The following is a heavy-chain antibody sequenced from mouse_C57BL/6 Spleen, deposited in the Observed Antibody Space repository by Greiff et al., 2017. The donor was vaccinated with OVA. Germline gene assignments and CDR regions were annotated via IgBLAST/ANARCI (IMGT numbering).Heavy chain of an antibody. D-gene: IGHD2-5*01. CDR2: IDPSDSYT. Sequence: VQLQQPGAELVMPGASVKLSCKASGYTFTSYWMHWVKQRPGQGPEWIGEIDPSDSYTNYNQKFKGKSTLTVDKSSSTAYMQLSSLTSEDSAVYYCARRHYSNGRYAMDYWGQGTSVTVSS. V-gene: IGHV1-69*01. CDR1: GYTFTSYW. J-gene: IGHJ4*01. CDR3: ARRHYSNGRYAMDY.